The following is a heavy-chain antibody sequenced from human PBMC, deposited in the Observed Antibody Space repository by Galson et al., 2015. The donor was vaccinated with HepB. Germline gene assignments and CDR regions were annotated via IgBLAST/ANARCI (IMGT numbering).Heavy chain of an antibody. Sequence: SVKVSCKASGYTFSNYAMNWVRRAPGQGLEWMGWINTNTENPTYAHDFTGRFVFSLDTSASTAHLQISSLKAEDTAVYYCARSLLDINNLPRYFDFWGRGTLVTVSS. D-gene: IGHD3-9*01. CDR2: INTNTENP. J-gene: IGHJ2*01. CDR3: ARSLLDINNLPRYFDF. CDR1: GYTFSNYA. V-gene: IGHV7-4-1*02.